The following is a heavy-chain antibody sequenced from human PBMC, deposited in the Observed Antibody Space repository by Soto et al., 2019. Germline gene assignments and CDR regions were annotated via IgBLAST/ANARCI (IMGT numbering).Heavy chain of an antibody. CDR2: IIPIFGTA. CDR3: ARVGGSYSYTGFDP. CDR1: GGTFSSYA. V-gene: IGHV1-69*06. D-gene: IGHD1-26*01. Sequence: QVQLVQSGAEVKKPGSSVKVSCKASGGTFSSYAISWVRQAPGQGLEWMGGIIPIFGTANYAQKFQGRVTSTADKATSTAYMGLGGLRSEDTAVYYCARVGGSYSYTGFDPWGQGTLVPVSS. J-gene: IGHJ5*02.